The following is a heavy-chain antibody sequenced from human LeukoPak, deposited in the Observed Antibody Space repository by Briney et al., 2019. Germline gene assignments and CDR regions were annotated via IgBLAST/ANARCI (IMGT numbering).Heavy chain of an antibody. CDR3: ARGLPGGRSYYDYVWGSYRPKVLDY. CDR1: GGSISSGDYY. Sequence: PSETLSLTCTVSGGSISSGDYYWSWLRQPPGKGLEWIGDIYYSGSTYYNPSLKSRVTISVDTSKNQFSLKLSSVTAADTAVYYCARGLPGGRSYYDYVWGSYRPKVLDYWGQGTLVTVSS. D-gene: IGHD3-16*02. J-gene: IGHJ4*02. V-gene: IGHV4-30-4*01. CDR2: IYYSGST.